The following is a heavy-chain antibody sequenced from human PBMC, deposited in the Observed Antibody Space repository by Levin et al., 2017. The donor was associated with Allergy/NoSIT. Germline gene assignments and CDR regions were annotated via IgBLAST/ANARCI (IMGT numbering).Heavy chain of an antibody. J-gene: IGHJ4*02. CDR3: VPGIAVTGSPTDH. V-gene: IGHV3-23*01. CDR2: IRGSASRT. D-gene: IGHD6-19*01. Sequence: GGSLRLSCAASGFTFSTYDMSWVRQAPGKGLEWVSAIRGSASRTFYADSVKGRFTISRDNSKNTVSQQMNSLRAEDTAIYYCVPGIAVTGSPTDHWGQGTLVTVSS. CDR1: GFTFSTYD.